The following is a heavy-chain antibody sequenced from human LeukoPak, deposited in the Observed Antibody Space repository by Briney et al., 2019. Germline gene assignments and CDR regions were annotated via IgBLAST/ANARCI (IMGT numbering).Heavy chain of an antibody. Sequence: GESLKISFKGSGYRFTSYWIGWVRPMPGKGLEWMGIIYPGDSDTRYSPSFRGQVTISADKSISTAYLQWSSLKASDTAMYYCARRKYYDSSGYYPKYFDYWGQGTLVTVSS. CDR2: IYPGDSDT. D-gene: IGHD3-22*01. CDR3: ARRKYYDSSGYYPKYFDY. J-gene: IGHJ4*02. CDR1: GYRFTSYW. V-gene: IGHV5-51*01.